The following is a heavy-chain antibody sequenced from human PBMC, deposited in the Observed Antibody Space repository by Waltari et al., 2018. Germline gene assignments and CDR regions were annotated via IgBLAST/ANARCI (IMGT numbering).Heavy chain of an antibody. D-gene: IGHD3-22*01. Sequence: QLVQSGSELKSPGASVKVSCKASGYPFNRFGINWVRQAPGQGLEWMGWFNTNSVTPACAQDFRGRFGFSLDTSASTAYLQISSLNADDTAVYYCARDGASSSRGYYYALDVWGQGTTVTVSS. CDR3: ARDGASSSRGYYYALDV. J-gene: IGHJ6*02. V-gene: IGHV7-4-1*02. CDR1: GYPFNRFG. CDR2: FNTNSVTP.